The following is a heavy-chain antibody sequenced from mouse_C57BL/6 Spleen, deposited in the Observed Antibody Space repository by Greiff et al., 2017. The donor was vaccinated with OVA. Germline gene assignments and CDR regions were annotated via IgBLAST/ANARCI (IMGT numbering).Heavy chain of an antibody. Sequence: QVQLQQPGAELVKPGASVKLSCKASGYTFTSYWMQWVKQRPGQGLEWIGEIDPSDSYTNYNQKFKGKATLTVDTSSSTAYMQLSSLTSEDSAVYYCARGGWDNYFDYWGQGTTLTVSS. CDR1: GYTFTSYW. D-gene: IGHD4-1*01. V-gene: IGHV1-50*01. CDR2: IDPSDSYT. CDR3: ARGGWDNYFDY. J-gene: IGHJ2*01.